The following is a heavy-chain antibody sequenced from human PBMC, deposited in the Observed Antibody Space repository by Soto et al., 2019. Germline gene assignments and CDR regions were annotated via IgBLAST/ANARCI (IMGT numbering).Heavy chain of an antibody. V-gene: IGHV2-5*02. CDR3: AHGIAAAGTSWGYFQH. D-gene: IGHD6-13*01. CDR1: GFSLSTSGVG. Sequence: QITLKESGPTLVKPTQTLTLTGTSSGFSLSTSGVGVGWIRQPPGKALEWLALIYWDDDKRYSPSLKSRLTITKDTSKNQVVLTMTNMDPVDTATYYCAHGIAAAGTSWGYFQHCGQGTLVTVSS. CDR2: IYWDDDK. J-gene: IGHJ1*01.